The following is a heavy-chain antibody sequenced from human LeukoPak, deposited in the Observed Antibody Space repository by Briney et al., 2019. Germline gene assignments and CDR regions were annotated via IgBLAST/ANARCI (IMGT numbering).Heavy chain of an antibody. D-gene: IGHD6-13*01. CDR2: MSSDGGNT. CDR1: GFTISSYT. CDR3: AREGSPGTYDY. J-gene: IGHJ4*02. Sequence: GGSLRLSCAASGFTISSYTMHWVRQAPGTGLESVSAMSSDGGNTYYANSVKGRFTISRDNSWNTLYLQMDSLRAEDMAVYYCAREGSPGTYDYWGQGTLVTVSS. V-gene: IGHV3-64*01.